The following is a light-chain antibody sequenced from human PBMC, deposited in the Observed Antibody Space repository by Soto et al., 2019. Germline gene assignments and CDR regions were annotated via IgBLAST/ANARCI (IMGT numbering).Light chain of an antibody. CDR1: QSVSSN. V-gene: IGKV3-15*01. CDR3: QQYNNWPYT. CDR2: GAS. Sequence: EIVMTQSPATLSVSPGERATLSCRASQSVSSNLAWYQQKPGQAPRLLIYGASTRATGIPARFSGSGSGTEFTLTISSLQSEDFAVYYCQQYNNWPYTFGQGTTREIK. J-gene: IGKJ2*01.